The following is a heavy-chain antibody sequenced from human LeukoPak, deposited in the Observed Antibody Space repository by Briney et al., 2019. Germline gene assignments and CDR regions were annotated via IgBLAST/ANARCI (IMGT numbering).Heavy chain of an antibody. Sequence: SETLSLTCTVSGGSIIDSSCYWAWIRQPAGKGLEWIGRIYTSGSTNYNPSLKSRVTMSVDTSKNQFSLKLSSVTAADTAVYYCARAVGSGSFQTYYYYMDVWGKGTTVTISS. D-gene: IGHD3-10*01. CDR3: ARAVGSGSFQTYYYYMDV. CDR2: IYTSGST. J-gene: IGHJ6*03. V-gene: IGHV4-4*07. CDR1: GGSIIDSSCY.